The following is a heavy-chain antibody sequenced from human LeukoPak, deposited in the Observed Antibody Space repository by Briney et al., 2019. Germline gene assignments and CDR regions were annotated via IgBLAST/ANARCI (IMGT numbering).Heavy chain of an antibody. CDR1: GYAFTVYY. Sequence: GASVKVSCKASGYAFTVYYMHWVRQAPGQGLEWMGWINPNSGGTNYAQKFHGRVTMTRDTSISTAYMELRRLRSDDTAVYYCARGAHYHDSSQGYDYWGQGTLVTVSS. CDR2: INPNSGGT. J-gene: IGHJ4*02. CDR3: ARGAHYHDSSQGYDY. V-gene: IGHV1-2*02. D-gene: IGHD3-22*01.